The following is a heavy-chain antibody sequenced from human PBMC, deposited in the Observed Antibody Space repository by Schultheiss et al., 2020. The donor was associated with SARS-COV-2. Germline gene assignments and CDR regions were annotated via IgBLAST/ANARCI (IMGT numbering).Heavy chain of an antibody. CDR3: ARPSQPFAEGLYFDL. Sequence: SETLSLTCSVFGGSISSYYWSWIRQPPGKGLEWIGYIYYSGSTNYNPSLKSRVTISVDTSKNQFSLRLSSVTAADTAVYYCARPSQPFAEGLYFDLWGRGTLVTVSS. D-gene: IGHD2-2*01. V-gene: IGHV4-59*08. CDR1: GGSISSYY. J-gene: IGHJ2*01. CDR2: IYYSGST.